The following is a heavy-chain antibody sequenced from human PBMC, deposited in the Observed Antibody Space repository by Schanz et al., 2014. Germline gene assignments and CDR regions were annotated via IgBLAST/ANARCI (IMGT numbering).Heavy chain of an antibody. Sequence: QVQLVESGGGVVQPGGSLRLSCAASGFTFNSYAFHWVRQAPGKGLEWVALISYDGNTKYYADSVKGRFTISRDNARSSLYLQMSSLRDGDTAVYYCASVIMVAGNHRDGRDVWGQGTTVIVSS. D-gene: IGHD6-19*01. CDR3: ASVIMVAGNHRDGRDV. J-gene: IGHJ6*02. CDR2: ISYDGNTK. V-gene: IGHV3-30-3*01. CDR1: GFTFNSYA.